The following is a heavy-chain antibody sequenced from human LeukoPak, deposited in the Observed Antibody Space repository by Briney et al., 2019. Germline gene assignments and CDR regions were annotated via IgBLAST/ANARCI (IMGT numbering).Heavy chain of an antibody. CDR2: IIPIFGTA. CDR1: GGTFSSYA. D-gene: IGHD4-23*01. V-gene: IGHV1-69*05. CDR3: AMSGNSVFQMYNWFDP. Sequence: SVKVSCKASGGTFSSYAISWVRQAPGQGLEWMGGIIPIFGTANYAQKFQGRVMITTDESTSTAYMELSSLRSEDTAVYYCAMSGNSVFQMYNWFDPWGQGTLVTVSS. J-gene: IGHJ5*02.